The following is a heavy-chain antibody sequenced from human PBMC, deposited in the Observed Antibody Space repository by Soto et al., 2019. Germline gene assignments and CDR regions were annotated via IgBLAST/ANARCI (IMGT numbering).Heavy chain of an antibody. CDR1: GYTLTELS. V-gene: IGHV1-24*01. CDR3: ATVDTAMVTPIDY. Sequence: GASVKVFCKVSGYTLTELSMHWVRQAPGKGLEWMGGFDPEDGETIYAQKFQGRVTMTEDTSTDTAYMELSSLRSEDTAVYYCATVDTAMVTPIDYWGQGTLVTVSS. CDR2: FDPEDGET. D-gene: IGHD5-18*01. J-gene: IGHJ4*02.